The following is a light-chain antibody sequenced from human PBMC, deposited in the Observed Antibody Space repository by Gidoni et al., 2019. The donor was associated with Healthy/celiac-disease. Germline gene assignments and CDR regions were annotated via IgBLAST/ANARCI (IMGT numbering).Light chain of an antibody. Sequence: SALTQPASVSGSPGQAITISCTGTSSYVGDYNYVSWYQQPPGKAPKLMIYEVSNRPSGVSNRFSGPKSGNTASLTISGLQAEDEADYYCSSYTSSSSYVFGTGTKVTVL. CDR2: EVS. J-gene: IGLJ1*01. CDR1: SSYVGDYNY. CDR3: SSYTSSSSYV. V-gene: IGLV2-14*01.